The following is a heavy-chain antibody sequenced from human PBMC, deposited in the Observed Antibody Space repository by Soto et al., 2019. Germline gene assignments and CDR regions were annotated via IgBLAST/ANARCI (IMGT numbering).Heavy chain of an antibody. CDR3: ARVYCSGGSCYSIDY. CDR2: INTSGST. V-gene: IGHV1-46*03. J-gene: IGHJ4*02. D-gene: IGHD2-15*01. Sequence: QVQLVQSGAEVKKPGASVKVSCKASGYTFTSYYMHWVRQAPGQGLEWMGIINTSGSTSYAQKFQGRDTTTRDTSPSTVYMELSSLRSEDTGVYYCARVYCSGGSCYSIDYRGQGTLVTVSS. CDR1: GYTFTSYY.